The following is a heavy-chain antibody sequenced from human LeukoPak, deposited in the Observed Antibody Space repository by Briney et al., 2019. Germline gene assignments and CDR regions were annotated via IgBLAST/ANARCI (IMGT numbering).Heavy chain of an antibody. Sequence: SETLSLTCAVYGGSFSGYYRSWIRQPPGKGLEWIGEINHSGSTNYNPSLKSRGTISVDTSKNQFSLKLSSVTAADTAVYCCARRALDYWGQGTLVSVSS. CDR2: INHSGST. J-gene: IGHJ4*02. V-gene: IGHV4-34*01. CDR3: ARRALDY. CDR1: GGSFSGYY.